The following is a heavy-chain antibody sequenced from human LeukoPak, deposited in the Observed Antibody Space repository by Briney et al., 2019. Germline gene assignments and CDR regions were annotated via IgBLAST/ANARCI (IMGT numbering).Heavy chain of an antibody. Sequence: SQTLSLTCTVSGAAISSGTYYWSWIRQPAGKGLEWIGRIFTSGNTDYNPSLKSRVFISIETSKNRFSLTLNSVTAADTAVYYCAREHSSGWYLPVDYYYYGMDVWGQGTTVTVSS. V-gene: IGHV4-61*02. CDR1: GAAISSGTYY. CDR2: IFTSGNT. J-gene: IGHJ6*02. CDR3: AREHSSGWYLPVDYYYYGMDV. D-gene: IGHD6-19*01.